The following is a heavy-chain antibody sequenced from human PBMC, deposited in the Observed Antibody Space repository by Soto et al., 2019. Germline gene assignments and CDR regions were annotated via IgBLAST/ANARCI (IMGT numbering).Heavy chain of an antibody. CDR2: ISSSSSTI. Sequence: PGGSLRLSCAASGFIFSDYYMTWIRQAPGEGLEWVSYISSSSSTIYYADSVKGRFTVSRDNAKKSLYLQMNSLRAEDTAVYYCARDYPAFDYWGQGTLVTVSS. CDR1: GFIFSDYY. V-gene: IGHV3-11*01. CDR3: ARDYPAFDY. J-gene: IGHJ4*02. D-gene: IGHD3-16*02.